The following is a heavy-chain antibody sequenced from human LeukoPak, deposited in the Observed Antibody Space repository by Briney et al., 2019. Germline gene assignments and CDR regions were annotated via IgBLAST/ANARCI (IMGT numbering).Heavy chain of an antibody. CDR2: IRYDGSNK. CDR3: ARNFDY. CDR1: GFTFSSYG. J-gene: IGHJ4*02. V-gene: IGHV3-30*02. Sequence: GGSLRLSCAASGFTFSSYGMHWVRQAPGKGLEWVAFIRYDGSNKYYADSVKGRFTISRDNAKNSLYLQMNSLRADDTAVYYCARNFDYWGQGTLVTVSS.